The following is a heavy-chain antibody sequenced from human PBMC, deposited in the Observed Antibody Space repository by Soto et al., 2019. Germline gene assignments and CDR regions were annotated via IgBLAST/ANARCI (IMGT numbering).Heavy chain of an antibody. J-gene: IGHJ6*02. CDR2: INPNSGGT. Sequence: GASVKVSCKASGYTFTGYYMHWVRQAPGQGLEWMGWINPNSGGTNYAQKFQGWATMTRDTSISTAYMELSRLRSDDTAVYYCARDFGDGIAAAGSNYYYYYGMDVWGQGTTVTVSS. D-gene: IGHD6-13*01. CDR1: GYTFTGYY. V-gene: IGHV1-2*04. CDR3: ARDFGDGIAAAGSNYYYYYGMDV.